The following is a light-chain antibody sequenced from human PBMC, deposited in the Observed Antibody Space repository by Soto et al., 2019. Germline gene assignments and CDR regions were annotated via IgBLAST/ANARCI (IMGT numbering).Light chain of an antibody. CDR1: ISDVGGYDY. J-gene: IGLJ1*01. CDR2: DVS. CDR3: SSYTTSSTYV. Sequence: QSALTQPASVSGSPGQSTTISCTGTISDVGGYDYVSWYQQHPGKAPKLMIYDVSNRPSGVSNRFSGSKSGNTASLTISGLQADDEADYYCSSYTTSSTYVFGTGTKLTVL. V-gene: IGLV2-14*01.